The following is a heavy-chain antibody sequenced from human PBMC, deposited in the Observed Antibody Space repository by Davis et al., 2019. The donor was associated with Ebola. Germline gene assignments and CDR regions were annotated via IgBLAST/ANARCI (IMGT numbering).Heavy chain of an antibody. CDR1: GFTFSSYW. J-gene: IGHJ4*02. CDR3: ARDPEQWLVDY. CDR2: IKQDGSEK. V-gene: IGHV3-7*01. D-gene: IGHD6-19*01. Sequence: GESLKISCAASGFTFSSYWMSWVRQAPGKGLEWVANIKQDGSEKYYVDSVKGRFTISRDNAKNSLYLQMNSLRAEDTAVYYCARDPEQWLVDYWGQGTLVTVSS.